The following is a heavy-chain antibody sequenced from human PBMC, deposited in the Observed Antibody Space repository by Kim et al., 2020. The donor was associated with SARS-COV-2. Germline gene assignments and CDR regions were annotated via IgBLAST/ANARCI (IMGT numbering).Heavy chain of an antibody. V-gene: IGHV4-39*07. CDR3: ARGEH. J-gene: IGHJ1*01. Sequence: IYYNGSPYSNPTLQSRVTLSVDTSKTQFSLKLSSVTAADTAVYYCARGEHWGQGTLVTVSS. CDR2: IYYNGSP.